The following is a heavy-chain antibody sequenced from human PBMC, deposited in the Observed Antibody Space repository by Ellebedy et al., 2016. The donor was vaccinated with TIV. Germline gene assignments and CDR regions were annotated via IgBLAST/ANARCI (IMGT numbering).Heavy chain of an antibody. Sequence: SETLSLTXTASGYFISSGYYWGWIRLPPGQGLEWLGRMFHSGSTYYNPALKSRVTIPMGTSKNQFSLKLRSVTAADTAVYYCARRAIALIVVADDFHLWGQGTMVTVSS. J-gene: IGHJ3*01. CDR3: ARRAIALIVVADDFHL. D-gene: IGHD3-22*01. CDR1: GYFISSGYY. CDR2: MFHSGST. V-gene: IGHV4-38-2*02.